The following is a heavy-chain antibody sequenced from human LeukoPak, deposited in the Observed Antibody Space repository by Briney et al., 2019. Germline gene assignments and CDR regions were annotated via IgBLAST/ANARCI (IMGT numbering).Heavy chain of an antibody. J-gene: IGHJ5*02. CDR3: ANFEGTVAGPYNWFDP. D-gene: IGHD6-19*01. Sequence: GGSLRLSCAASGFTFSSYAMSWVRQAPGKGLEWVSGIIESGGSTYYADSVKGRFTISRDNSKNTLYLQMNSLRAEDTAVYYCANFEGTVAGPYNWFDPWGQGTLVTVSS. V-gene: IGHV3-23*01. CDR2: IIESGGST. CDR1: GFTFSSYA.